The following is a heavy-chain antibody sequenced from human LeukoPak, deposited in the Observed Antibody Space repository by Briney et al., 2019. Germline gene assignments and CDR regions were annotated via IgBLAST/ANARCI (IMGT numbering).Heavy chain of an antibody. CDR2: INHSGST. CDR3: ARRTRGYSYGPYYYGMDV. J-gene: IGHJ6*02. V-gene: IGHV4-34*01. Sequence: SETLSFTCAVYGGSFSGYYWSWIRQPPGKGLEWIGEINHSGSTNYNPSLKSRVTISLDTSKNQFSLKVSTVTAADTAVYYCARRTRGYSYGPYYYGMDVWGQGTTVTVSS. CDR1: GGSFSGYY. D-gene: IGHD5-18*01.